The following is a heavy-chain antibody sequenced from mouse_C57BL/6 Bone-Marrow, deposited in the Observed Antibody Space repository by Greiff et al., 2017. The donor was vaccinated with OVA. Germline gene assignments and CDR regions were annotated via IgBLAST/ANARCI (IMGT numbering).Heavy chain of an antibody. J-gene: IGHJ2*01. D-gene: IGHD2-3*01. CDR1: GYTFTDYY. CDR2: INPNNGGT. CDR3: ARGWLHYFDY. V-gene: IGHV1-26*01. Sequence: EVKLLESGPELVKPGASVKISCKASGYTFTDYYMNWVKQSHGKSLEWIGDINPNNGGTSYNQKFKGKATLTVDKSSSTAYMELRSLTSEDSAVYYCARGWLHYFDYWGQGTTLTVSS.